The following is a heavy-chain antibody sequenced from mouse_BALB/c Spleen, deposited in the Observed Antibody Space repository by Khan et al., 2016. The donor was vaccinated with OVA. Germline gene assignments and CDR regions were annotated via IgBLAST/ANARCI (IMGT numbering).Heavy chain of an antibody. Sequence: VQLQQSGPELVRPGVSVKISCKGSSNTFSDSGLHWVKQSHAESLEWIGVISTYYENVSYNQKFKGKATMTVDKSSSTAYLELARLTSEDSAVYYCLRDGSTEFAHWGQGTLVTVSA. D-gene: IGHD1-1*01. CDR2: ISTYYENV. CDR3: LRDGSTEFAH. V-gene: IGHV1S137*01. J-gene: IGHJ3*01. CDR1: SNTFSDSG.